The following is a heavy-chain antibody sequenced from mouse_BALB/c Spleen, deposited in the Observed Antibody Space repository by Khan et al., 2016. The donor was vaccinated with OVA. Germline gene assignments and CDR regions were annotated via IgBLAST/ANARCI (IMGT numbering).Heavy chain of an antibody. D-gene: IGHD1-1*01. Sequence: VQLQQSGAELMKPGASVKISCKATGYTFSSYWIEWVKPRPGHGLEWIGEILPGSNSTNYNERFKGKATITADTSSNTAYMQLSSLTSEDSAILDGASGNYYGRTSWFGYWGQGTLVTVSA. V-gene: IGHV1-9*01. CDR1: GYTFSSYW. CDR3: ASGNYYGRTSWFGY. CDR2: ILPGSNST. J-gene: IGHJ3*01.